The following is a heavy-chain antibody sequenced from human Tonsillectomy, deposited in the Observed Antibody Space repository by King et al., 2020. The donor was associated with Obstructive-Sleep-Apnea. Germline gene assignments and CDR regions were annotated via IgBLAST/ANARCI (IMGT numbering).Heavy chain of an antibody. V-gene: IGHV3-23*04. D-gene: IGHD2/OR15-2a*01. J-gene: IGHJ4*02. CDR2: ISGRDNII. CDR1: GFTFSNYA. Sequence: VQLVESGGGLVQPGGSLRLSCVASGFTFSNYAMNWVRQAPGGGLEWVSGISGRDNIIYYADSGKGRFTISRDNSRNRRFWERNTLRAEDTALYYCAKDFGERQALGRIAERGDFDYWGQGTLVTVSS. CDR3: AKDFGERQALGRIAERGDFDY.